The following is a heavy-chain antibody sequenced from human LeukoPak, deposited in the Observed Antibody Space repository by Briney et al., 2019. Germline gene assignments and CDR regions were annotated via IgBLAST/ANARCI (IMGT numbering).Heavy chain of an antibody. J-gene: IGHJ4*02. CDR3: ARVGSSSWFPFDY. Sequence: SQTLSLTCTVSGGSISSGGYYWSWIRQPPGKGLEWIGYIYHSGSTYYNPSLKSRVTISVDRSKNQFSLKLSSVTAADTAVYYCARVGSSSWFPFDYWGQGTLVTVSS. CDR1: GGSISSGGYY. V-gene: IGHV4-30-2*01. CDR2: IYHSGST. D-gene: IGHD6-13*01.